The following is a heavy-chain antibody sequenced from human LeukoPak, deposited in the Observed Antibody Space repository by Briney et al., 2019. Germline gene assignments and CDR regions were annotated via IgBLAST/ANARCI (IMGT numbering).Heavy chain of an antibody. V-gene: IGHV3-23*01. CDR3: AKGRLLGWELTYYFDY. J-gene: IGHJ4*02. CDR2: ISGSGSTT. CDR1: GFSFSSYA. D-gene: IGHD1-26*01. Sequence: PGGSLRLSCAVSGFSFSSYAMNWVRQAPGKGLEWVSAISGSGSTTYHADSVKGRFTISRDNSKNMLYLQMNSLRAEDTAVYFCAKGRLLGWELTYYFDYWGQGTLVTVRS.